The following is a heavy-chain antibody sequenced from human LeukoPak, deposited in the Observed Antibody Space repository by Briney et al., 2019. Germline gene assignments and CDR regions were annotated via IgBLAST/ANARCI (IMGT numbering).Heavy chain of an antibody. CDR2: LVYDERI. D-gene: IGHD6-19*01. CDR1: GFPFSSYG. J-gene: IGHJ4*02. CDR3: ARDLSAAFDF. V-gene: IGHV3-33*01. Sequence: PGGSLRLSCAASGFPFSSYGMHWVRQAPGKGLEWVARLVYDERIDYANSVKGRFSISRDNSKNTLFLDMSDLRVEDTAVHYCARDLSAAFDFWGQGVLVTVSS.